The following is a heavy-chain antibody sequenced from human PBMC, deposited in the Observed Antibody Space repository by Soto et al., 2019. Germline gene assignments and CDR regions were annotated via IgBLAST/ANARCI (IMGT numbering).Heavy chain of an antibody. D-gene: IGHD5-12*01. V-gene: IGHV3-11*01. CDR3: ARGSWIYPVPIHFVL. CDR2: MSGIGHFI. CDR1: GFTFSDFY. Sequence: QMQLVESGGGLVKPGGSLRLSCVGSGFTFSDFYMTWIRQTPEKGLELIAYMSGIGHFIYYEDSLRGRFTISRDNAKGSLYLEMDSLRAEETARYYCARGSWIYPVPIHFVLWGHGTLVTVSS. J-gene: IGHJ2*01.